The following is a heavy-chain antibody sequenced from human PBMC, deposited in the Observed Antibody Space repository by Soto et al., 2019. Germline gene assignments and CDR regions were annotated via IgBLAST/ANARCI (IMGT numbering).Heavy chain of an antibody. D-gene: IGHD2-8*01. J-gene: IGHJ4*02. CDR2: ISYSGNT. V-gene: IGHV4-59*01. CDR1: GGSISNFY. Sequence: LSLTCTVSGGSISNFYWSWIRQPPGKGLEWIGYISYSGNTNYNPSLKSRVSISVDTSKNQLSLNLTSVTAADTAVYYCARAPMVLSQSYFDSWGQGTPVTVSS. CDR3: ARAPMVLSQSYFDS.